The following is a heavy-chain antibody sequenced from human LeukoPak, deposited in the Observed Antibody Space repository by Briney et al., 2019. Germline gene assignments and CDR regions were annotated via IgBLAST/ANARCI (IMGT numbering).Heavy chain of an antibody. Sequence: SGGSLRLSCAASGXTVSSNYMSWVRQAPGKGLEWVSVIYSGGSTYYADSVKGRFTISRDNPKNTLYLQMNSLRGEDTAVYYCTSHFYDSGYFDYWGQGTLVTVSS. D-gene: IGHD3-22*01. CDR2: IYSGGST. CDR3: TSHFYDSGYFDY. CDR1: GXTVSSNY. J-gene: IGHJ4*02. V-gene: IGHV3-53*01.